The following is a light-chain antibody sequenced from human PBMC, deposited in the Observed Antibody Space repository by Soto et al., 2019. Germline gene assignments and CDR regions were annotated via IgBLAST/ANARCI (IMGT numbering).Light chain of an antibody. CDR1: QSVSSN. V-gene: IGKV3-15*01. CDR2: GAS. Sequence: EIVMTQSPATLSVSPGERATLSCRASQSVSSNLAWYQQKPGQAPRLLIYGASTRATGIPARFSGSGSGTEFTLTISSLQSEDFAVYYSQQYNNWLYTFGQGTKLEIK. J-gene: IGKJ2*01. CDR3: QQYNNWLYT.